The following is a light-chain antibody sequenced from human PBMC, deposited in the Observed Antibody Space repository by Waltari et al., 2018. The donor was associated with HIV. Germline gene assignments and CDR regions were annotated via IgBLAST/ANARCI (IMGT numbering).Light chain of an antibody. CDR1: QNVLSRSNNKTY. J-gene: IGKJ1*01. Sequence: DIVMTQSPDSLAVSLGERATINCKSSQNVLSRSNNKTYLAWYQQKLGQPPKLLVLWASTRESGVPDRFSGGGSGAHFTLTISSLQAEDVAVYYCQQYYSTPRTFGQGTNVEIK. CDR2: WAS. CDR3: QQYYSTPRT. V-gene: IGKV4-1*01.